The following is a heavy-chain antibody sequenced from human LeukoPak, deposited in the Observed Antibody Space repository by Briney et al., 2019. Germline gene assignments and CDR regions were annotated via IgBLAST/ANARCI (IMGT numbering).Heavy chain of an antibody. CDR3: ATGRGYSYGASIDY. J-gene: IGHJ4*02. CDR2: IYYSGST. D-gene: IGHD5-18*01. CDR1: GGSISSYY. V-gene: IGHV4-59*12. Sequence: PSETLSLTCTVSGGSISSYYWSWIRQPPGKGLEWIGYIYYSGSTNYNPSLKSRVTISVDTSKNQFSLKLSSVTAADTAVYYCATGRGYSYGASIDYWGQGTLVTVSS.